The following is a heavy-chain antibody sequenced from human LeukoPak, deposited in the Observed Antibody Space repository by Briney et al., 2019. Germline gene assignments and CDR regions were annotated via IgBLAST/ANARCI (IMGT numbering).Heavy chain of an antibody. Sequence: SETLSLACTVSGGSISSYYWSWIRQPPGKGLEWIGHIYYSGNTNYNPSLKSRVTISIDTSKNQFSLRLSSVTAADTAVYYCARGAAGYSYGWGQGTLVTVSS. V-gene: IGHV4-59*01. J-gene: IGHJ4*02. CDR1: GGSISSYY. CDR3: ARGAAGYSYG. CDR2: IYYSGNT. D-gene: IGHD5-18*01.